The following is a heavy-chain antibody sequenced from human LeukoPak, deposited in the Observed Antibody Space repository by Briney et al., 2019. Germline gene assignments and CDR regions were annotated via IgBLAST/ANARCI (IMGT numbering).Heavy chain of an antibody. J-gene: IGHJ6*03. CDR1: GYTFTGYY. Sequence: ASVKVSCKASGYTFTGYYMHWVRQAPGQGLEWMGWINPNSGGTNYAQKFQGRVTMTRDTSISTAYMELSRLRSDDTAVYYCATAAGTTHYYYYMDVWGKGTTVTVSS. CDR2: INPNSGGT. CDR3: ATAAGTTHYYYYMDV. D-gene: IGHD1-7*01. V-gene: IGHV1-2*02.